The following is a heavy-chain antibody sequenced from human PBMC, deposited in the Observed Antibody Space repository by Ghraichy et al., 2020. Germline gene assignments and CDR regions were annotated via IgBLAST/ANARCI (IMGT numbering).Heavy chain of an antibody. D-gene: IGHD5-18*01. CDR1: GGSISDSNYY. V-gene: IGHV4-39*01. CDR2: MYYSGST. CDR3: ARHNLGYLYGMDV. J-gene: IGHJ6*02. Sequence: SETLSLTCTVSGGSISDSNYYWGWIRQPPGKGLEWIGSMYYSGSTYYKPSLQSRVTISVDTSKNQLSLKLTSVTVADTAVYYCARHNLGYLYGMDVWGQGTTVTVSS.